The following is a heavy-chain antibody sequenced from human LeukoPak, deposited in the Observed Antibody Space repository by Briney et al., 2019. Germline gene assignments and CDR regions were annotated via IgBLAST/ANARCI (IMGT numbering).Heavy chain of an antibody. CDR3: AKDRDYYDSSGYYDAEYFQH. CDR2: ISGSGGST. Sequence: PGGSLRLSCAASGFTFSSYAMSWVRQAPGKGLEWVSAISGSGGSTYYADSVKGRFTISRDNSKNTLYLQMNSLRAEDTAVYYCAKDRDYYDSSGYYDAEYFQHWGQGTLDTVSS. V-gene: IGHV3-23*01. D-gene: IGHD3-22*01. CDR1: GFTFSSYA. J-gene: IGHJ1*01.